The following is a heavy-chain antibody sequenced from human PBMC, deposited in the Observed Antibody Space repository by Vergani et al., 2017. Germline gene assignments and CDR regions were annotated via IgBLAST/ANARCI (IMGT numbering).Heavy chain of an antibody. V-gene: IGHV3-23*01. D-gene: IGHD1/OR15-1a*01. J-gene: IGHJ4*02. Sequence: EVQLLESGGGLVQPGGSLRLSCAASGFTFSSHDMTWVRQAPGKGLEWVSTISGSGGTIYYADSVKGRISISIDNSKNPLFLQMNSLRAKETALYYCAKNPNFNNRPTDYWGQATLATVSS. CDR3: AKNPNFNNRPTDY. CDR2: ISGSGGTI. CDR1: GFTFSSHD.